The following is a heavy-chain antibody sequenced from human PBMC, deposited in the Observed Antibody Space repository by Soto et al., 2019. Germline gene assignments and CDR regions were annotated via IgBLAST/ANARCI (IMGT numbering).Heavy chain of an antibody. CDR3: ARIVVGATVDL. D-gene: IGHD1-26*01. Sequence: PSETLSLTCTMSGDSVSSDTYFWTWIRQPPGKGLEWIAYISYTGDTNYNPSLKSRVTISIDTSINQFSLTLTSVTTADTATYFCARIVVGATVDLWGQGSLVTVSS. J-gene: IGHJ5*02. V-gene: IGHV4-61*01. CDR2: ISYTGDT. CDR1: GDSVSSDTYF.